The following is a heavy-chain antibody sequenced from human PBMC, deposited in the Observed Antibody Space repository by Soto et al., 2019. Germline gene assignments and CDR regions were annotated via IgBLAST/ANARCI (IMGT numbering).Heavy chain of an antibody. CDR3: AGRNSGDYPYFDF. D-gene: IGHD4-17*01. CDR2: INSDGSTT. CDR1: GFTFRSYW. Sequence: PGGSLRLSCAASGFTFRSYWMHWVRQVPGKGLVWVSRINSDGSTTSYADSVKGRFTISRDSSKNTLYLQMNSLRADDTALYYCAGRNSGDYPYFDFWGPGTLVTVSS. J-gene: IGHJ4*02. V-gene: IGHV3-74*01.